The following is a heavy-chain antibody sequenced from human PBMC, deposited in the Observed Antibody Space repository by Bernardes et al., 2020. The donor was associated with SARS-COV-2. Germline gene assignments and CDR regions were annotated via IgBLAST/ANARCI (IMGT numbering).Heavy chain of an antibody. D-gene: IGHD1-26*01. CDR2: SRNKANTYTT. V-gene: IGHV3-72*01. CDR3: TRTSGGGYSPLDY. J-gene: IGHJ4*02. CDR1: GFTFSDHY. Sequence: GSLRLSCAASGFTFSDHYMDWVRQAPGKGLQWVARSRNKANTYTTEYAASVSGRFTISRDESKKLLYLQMNSLKTEDTAVYYCTRTSGGGYSPLDYWGQGTLVTVSS.